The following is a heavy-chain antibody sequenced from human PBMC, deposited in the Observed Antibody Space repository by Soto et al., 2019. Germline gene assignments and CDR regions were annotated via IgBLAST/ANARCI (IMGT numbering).Heavy chain of an antibody. D-gene: IGHD2-15*01. CDR1: GGSISSSNW. Sequence: SETLSLXCAVSGGSISSSNWWSWVRQSPGKGLEWIGEIYHSGSTNYNPSLKSRVTMSLDKSKNQFSLKLTSVTAADTAVYYCARTSGYCSGGSCYFDYWGQGTLVTVSS. V-gene: IGHV4-4*02. CDR3: ARTSGYCSGGSCYFDY. CDR2: IYHSGST. J-gene: IGHJ4*02.